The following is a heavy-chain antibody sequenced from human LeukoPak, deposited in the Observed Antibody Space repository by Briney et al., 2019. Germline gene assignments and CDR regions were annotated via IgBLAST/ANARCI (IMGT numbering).Heavy chain of an antibody. V-gene: IGHV3-30*02. CDR1: GFTFSSYA. J-gene: IGHJ4*02. Sequence: GGSLRLSCAASGFTFSSYAMSWVRQAPGKGLEWVAFIRYDGSNKYYADSVKGRFTISRDNSKNTLYLQMNSLRAEDTAVYYCAKRDDIVVVPAAPLDYWGQGTLVTVSS. CDR3: AKRDDIVVVPAAPLDY. CDR2: IRYDGSNK. D-gene: IGHD2-2*01.